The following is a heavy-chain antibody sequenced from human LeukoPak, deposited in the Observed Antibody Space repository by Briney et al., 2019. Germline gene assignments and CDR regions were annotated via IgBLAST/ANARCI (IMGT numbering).Heavy chain of an antibody. D-gene: IGHD3-16*02. CDR1: GYTFTGYY. CDR3: AREANSLYYCDY. CDR2: INPNSGGT. Sequence: ASVKVSCKASGYTFTGYYMHWVRQAPGQGLEWMGWINPNSGGTNYAQKFQGWVTMTRGTSISTAYMELSRLRSDDTAVYYCAREANSLYYCDYWGQGTLVTVSS. J-gene: IGHJ4*02. V-gene: IGHV1-2*04.